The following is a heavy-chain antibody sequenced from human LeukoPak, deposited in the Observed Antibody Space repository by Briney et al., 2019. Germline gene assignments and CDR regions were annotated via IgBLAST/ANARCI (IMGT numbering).Heavy chain of an antibody. CDR2: IYYSGST. Sequence: SETLSLTCTVSGGSISSYYWSWIRQPPGKGLEWIGYIYYSGSTNYNPSLKSRVTMSVDTSKNQFSLKVSSVTAADTAVYYCARSVVVTAKYDYWGQGTLVTVSS. CDR3: ARSVVVTAKYDY. CDR1: GGSISSYY. V-gene: IGHV4-59*12. D-gene: IGHD2-21*02. J-gene: IGHJ4*02.